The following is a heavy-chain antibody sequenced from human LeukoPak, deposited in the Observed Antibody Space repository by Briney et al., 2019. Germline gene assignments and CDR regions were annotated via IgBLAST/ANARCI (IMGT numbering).Heavy chain of an antibody. CDR2: ISSSSSYI. D-gene: IGHD2-15*01. CDR3: ARDRPVIEAALNNNYYMDV. V-gene: IGHV3-21*01. Sequence: GGSLRLSCAASGFTFSSYSMNWVRQAPGKGLEWVSSISSSSSYIYYADSVKGRFTISRDNAKDSLYLQMNSLRAEDTAVYYCARDRPVIEAALNNNYYMDVWGKGTTVTVSS. J-gene: IGHJ6*03. CDR1: GFTFSSYS.